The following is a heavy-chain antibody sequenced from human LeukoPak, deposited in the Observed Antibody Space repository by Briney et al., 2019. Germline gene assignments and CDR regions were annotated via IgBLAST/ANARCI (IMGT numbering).Heavy chain of an antibody. CDR1: GFTFSSYG. CDR2: IWYDGSNK. V-gene: IGHV3-33*01. J-gene: IGHJ4*02. CDR3: ARDSGFLEYSSSSGLDY. D-gene: IGHD6-6*01. Sequence: TGGSLRLSCAASGFTFSSYGMHWVRQAPGKGLEWVAVIWYDGSNKYYADSVKGRFTISRDNSKNTLYLQMNSLRAEDTAVYHCARDSGFLEYSSSSGLDYWGQGTLVTVSS.